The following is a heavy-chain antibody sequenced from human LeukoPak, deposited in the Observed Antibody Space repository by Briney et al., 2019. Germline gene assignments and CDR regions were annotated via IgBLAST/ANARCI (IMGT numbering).Heavy chain of an antibody. CDR3: AREYSSSGVWDY. Sequence: GASVKVSCKASGGTFSNYAISWVRQAPGQGLEWMGGIIPIFGTAKYAQKFQGRVTITTDESTSTAYMELSSLRSEDTAVYYCAREYSSSGVWDYWGQGTLVTVSS. CDR1: GGTFSNYA. CDR2: IIPIFGTA. J-gene: IGHJ4*02. D-gene: IGHD6-6*01. V-gene: IGHV1-69*05.